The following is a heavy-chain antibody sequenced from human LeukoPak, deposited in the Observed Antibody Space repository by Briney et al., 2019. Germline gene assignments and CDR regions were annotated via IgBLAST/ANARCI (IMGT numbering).Heavy chain of an antibody. J-gene: IGHJ5*02. D-gene: IGHD1-20*01. CDR1: GDSINSYY. V-gene: IGHV4-59*01. Sequence: SETLSLTCTVSGDSINSYYCSWFRRPPGKGLEWIGYIYYTGSTNFNPSLKSRVTMSVATSQNQFSLNLNSVTAADTAVYYCARYNWPNRFDPWGQGILVTVSS. CDR2: IYYTGST. CDR3: ARYNWPNRFDP.